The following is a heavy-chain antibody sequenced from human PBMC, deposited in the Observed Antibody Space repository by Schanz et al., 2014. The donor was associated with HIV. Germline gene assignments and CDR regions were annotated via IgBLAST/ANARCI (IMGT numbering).Heavy chain of an antibody. J-gene: IGHJ4*02. Sequence: VQLLESGGGLVKPGGSLRLSCAASGFTFSSYGIHWVRQAPGKGLEWVAMISYDGSDKYYADSVKGRFTISRDNAKNTLYLQMNSLRAEDTSVYHCVRGRYFDWLLPYWGQGTLVTVSS. D-gene: IGHD3-9*01. CDR1: GFTFSSYG. V-gene: IGHV3-30*03. CDR2: ISYDGSDK. CDR3: VRGRYFDWLLPY.